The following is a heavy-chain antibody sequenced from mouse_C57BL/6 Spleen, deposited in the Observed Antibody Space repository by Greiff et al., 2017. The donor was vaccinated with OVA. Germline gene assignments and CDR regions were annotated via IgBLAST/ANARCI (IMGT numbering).Heavy chain of an antibody. Sequence: QVQLQQSGAELVRPGASVTLSCKASGYTFTDYEMHWVKQTPVHGLEWIGAIDPETGGTAYNQKFKGKAILTADKSSSTAYMELRSLTSEDSAVYYCTEGGTGAMDYWGQGTSVTVSS. CDR3: TEGGTGAMDY. V-gene: IGHV1-15*01. J-gene: IGHJ4*01. D-gene: IGHD3-3*01. CDR2: IDPETGGT. CDR1: GYTFTDYE.